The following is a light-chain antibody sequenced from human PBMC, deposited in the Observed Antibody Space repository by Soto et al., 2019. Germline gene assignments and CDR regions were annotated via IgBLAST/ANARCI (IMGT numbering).Light chain of an antibody. CDR3: HQSYSTPRLT. Sequence: DIQMTQSPSPLSASVGDRVTITCRASQSISTYLNWYQQKPGKAPKLLIFNASNLQTGVPSRFSGSGSGTDFTLTIRGLQPDDFATYYCHQSYSTPRLTFGQGTRVEIE. V-gene: IGKV1-39*01. CDR1: QSISTY. CDR2: NAS. J-gene: IGKJ5*01.